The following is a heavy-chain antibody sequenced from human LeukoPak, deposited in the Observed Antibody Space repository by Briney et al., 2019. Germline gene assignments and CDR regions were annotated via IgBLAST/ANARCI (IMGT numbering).Heavy chain of an antibody. CDR2: ISWNSGSI. CDR3: AKVSGWYDAFDI. J-gene: IGHJ3*02. V-gene: IGHV3-9*01. Sequence: GGSLRLSCAASGFTFDDYAMHWVRQAPGKGLEWVSGISWNSGSIGYADSVKGRFTISRDNAKNSLYLQMNSLRAEDTALYYCAKVSGWYDAFDIWGQGTMVTVSS. D-gene: IGHD6-19*01. CDR1: GFTFDDYA.